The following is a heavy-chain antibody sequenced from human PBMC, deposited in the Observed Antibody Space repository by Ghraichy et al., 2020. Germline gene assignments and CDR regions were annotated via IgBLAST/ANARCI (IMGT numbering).Heavy chain of an antibody. Sequence: GGSLRLSCAASGFTFSSYWMSWVRQAPGKGLEWVANIKQDGSEKYYVDSVKGRFTISRDNAKNSLYLQMNSLRAEDTAVYYCARGREWASRTMVRGVILNYYYYGMDVWGQGTTVTVSS. V-gene: IGHV3-7*03. CDR1: GFTFSSYW. CDR3: ARGREWASRTMVRGVILNYYYYGMDV. J-gene: IGHJ6*02. D-gene: IGHD3-10*01. CDR2: IKQDGSEK.